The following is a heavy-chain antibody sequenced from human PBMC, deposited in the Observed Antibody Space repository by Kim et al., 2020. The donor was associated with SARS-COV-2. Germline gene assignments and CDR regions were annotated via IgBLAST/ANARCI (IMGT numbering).Heavy chain of an antibody. V-gene: IGHV4-59*13. CDR1: GGSISSYY. J-gene: IGHJ4*02. CDR2: IYYSGST. D-gene: IGHD6-13*01. CDR3: ARSSRIAAAGDPFDY. Sequence: SETLSLTCTVSGGSISSYYWSWIRQPPGKGLEWIGYIYYSGSTNYNPSLKSRVTISVDTSKNQFSLKLSSVTAADTAVYYCARSSRIAAAGDPFDYWGQGTLVTVSS.